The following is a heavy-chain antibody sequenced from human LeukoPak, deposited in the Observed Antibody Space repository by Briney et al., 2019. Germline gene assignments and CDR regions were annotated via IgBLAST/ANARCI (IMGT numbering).Heavy chain of an antibody. CDR1: GFTFSNAW. V-gene: IGHV3-15*01. Sequence: GGSLRLSCAASGFTFSNAWMSWVRQAPGKGLEWVGRIKSKTDGGTTDYAAPVKGRFTISRDDSKNTRYLQMNSLKTEDTAVYYCTTVPQYTYYNYSLTVGGKGTTAPVS. D-gene: IGHD3-16*01. J-gene: IGHJ6*03. CDR3: TTVPQYTYYNYSLTV. CDR2: IKSKTDGGTT.